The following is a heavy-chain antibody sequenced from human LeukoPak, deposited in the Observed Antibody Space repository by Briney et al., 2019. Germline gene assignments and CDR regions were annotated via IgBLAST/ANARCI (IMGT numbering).Heavy chain of an antibody. CDR3: AKDMGGGYDANFDY. V-gene: IGHV3-21*04. Sequence: GGSLRLSCAASGFTFSSYSMNWVRQAPGKGLEWVSSISSSSSYIYYADSVKGRFTISRDNSKNTLYLQMNSLRAEDTAVYYCAKDMGGGYDANFDYWGQGTLVTVSS. CDR2: ISSSSSYI. J-gene: IGHJ4*02. CDR1: GFTFSSYS. D-gene: IGHD5-12*01.